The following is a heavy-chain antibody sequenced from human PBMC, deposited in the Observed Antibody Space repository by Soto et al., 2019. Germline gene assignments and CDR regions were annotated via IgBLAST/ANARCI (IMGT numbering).Heavy chain of an antibody. V-gene: IGHV4-59*12. Sequence: SETLSLTCTVSGGSISSDYWSWIRQPPGKGLEWIGYIYYSGSTNYNPSLKSRVTISVDTSKNQFSLKLSSVTAADTAVYYCARSVDPWGQGTLVTVSS. CDR1: GGSISSDY. CDR2: IYYSGST. CDR3: ARSVDP. J-gene: IGHJ5*02.